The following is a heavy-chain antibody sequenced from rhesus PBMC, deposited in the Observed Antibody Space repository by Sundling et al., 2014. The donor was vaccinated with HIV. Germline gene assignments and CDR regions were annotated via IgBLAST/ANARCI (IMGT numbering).Heavy chain of an antibody. Sequence: EVQLVETGGGLVQPGGSLKLSCAASGFTFSSCGMNWVRQAPGKGLEWVSVINSGGTSTYYADSVKGRFTISRDNSKNTLSLQMNSLGTEDTAVYYCVGMLDGFWTGYFDYWGQGVLVTVSS. J-gene: IGHJ4*01. CDR2: INSGGTST. CDR3: VGMLDGFWTGYFDY. D-gene: IGHD3-3*01. V-gene: IGHV3S42*01. CDR1: GFTFSSCG.